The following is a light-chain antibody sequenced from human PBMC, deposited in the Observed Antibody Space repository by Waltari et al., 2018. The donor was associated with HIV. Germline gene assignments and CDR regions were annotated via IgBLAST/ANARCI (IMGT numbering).Light chain of an antibody. J-gene: IGKJ5*01. Sequence: EIVMTQSPATLSVSPGQRVTLSCRASQSVSNNLAWYQQKPGQSPRLLIHSTSTRATGLPARFSGGGSGTEFTLTISSLQSEDFAVYFCQQYYNWPLTFGQGTRLEIK. CDR3: QQYYNWPLT. CDR2: STS. V-gene: IGKV3-15*01. CDR1: QSVSNN.